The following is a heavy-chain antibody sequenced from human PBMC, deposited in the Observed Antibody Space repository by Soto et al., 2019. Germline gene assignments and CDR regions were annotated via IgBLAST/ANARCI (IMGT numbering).Heavy chain of an antibody. J-gene: IGHJ5*02. D-gene: IGHD1-26*01. V-gene: IGHV1-69*13. Sequence: SVKVSCKASGGTFSSYGISWVRQAPGQGIEWMGGIIPLFGTTNYGQKFKGRVTITADESTSTVYMELSSLRSEETAMYYCARARGSSWHNWFDXWGQGTLVTVSX. CDR2: IIPLFGTT. CDR1: GGTFSSYG. CDR3: ARARGSSWHNWFDX.